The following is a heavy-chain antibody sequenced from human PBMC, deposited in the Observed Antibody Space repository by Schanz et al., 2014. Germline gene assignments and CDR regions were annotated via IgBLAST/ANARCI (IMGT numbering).Heavy chain of an antibody. CDR2: ISGSGGTT. Sequence: VQLVESGGGVVQPGRSLRLSCAASGFTFSSYAMSWVRQAPGRGLEWVSGISGSGGTTHYADSVEGRFTISRVNSKNTLYLRMKGLRAEDTAVYYCAKLSSSGRLAGYFDYWGQGALVTVSS. CDR3: AKLSSSGRLAGYFDY. CDR1: GFTFSSYA. V-gene: IGHV3-23*04. D-gene: IGHD6-19*01. J-gene: IGHJ4*02.